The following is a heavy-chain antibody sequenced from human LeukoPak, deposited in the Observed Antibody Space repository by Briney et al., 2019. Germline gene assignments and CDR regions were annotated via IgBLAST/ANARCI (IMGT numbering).Heavy chain of an antibody. CDR1: GFTFSSYE. CDR2: ISSRGSTI. CDR3: AREVNWFDP. V-gene: IGHV3-48*03. Sequence: PGGSLRLSCAASGFTFSSYEMNWVRQAPGKGLEWVSYISSRGSTIYYADSVKGRFTICRDNAKNSLYLQMNSLRAEDTAVYYCAREVNWFDPWGQGTLVTVSS. J-gene: IGHJ5*02.